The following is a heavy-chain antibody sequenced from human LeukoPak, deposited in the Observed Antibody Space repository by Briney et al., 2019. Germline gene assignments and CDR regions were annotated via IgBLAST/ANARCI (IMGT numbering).Heavy chain of an antibody. CDR2: INPNSGGT. J-gene: IGHJ4*02. CDR3: ARELDSVAAADY. Sequence: ASVKVSCKASGYTFTGYYMHWVRQAPGQGLEWMGRINPNSGGTNYAQKFQGRVTMTRDTSISTAYMELSRLRSDDTAVYYCARELDSVAAADYWGQGTLVTVSS. D-gene: IGHD6-13*01. CDR1: GYTFTGYY. V-gene: IGHV1-2*06.